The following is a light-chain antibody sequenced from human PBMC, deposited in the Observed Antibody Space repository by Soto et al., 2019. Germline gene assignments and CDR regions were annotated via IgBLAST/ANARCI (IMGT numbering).Light chain of an antibody. CDR1: QGISSS. CDR3: QQYYSYPFT. V-gene: IGKV1-8*01. CDR2: AAS. Sequence: AIRMTQSQSSLSESTGYRATITCRASQGISSSLAWYQQKPGKAPKLLIYAASTLQSGVPSRFSGSGSGTDFTLTISCLQSEDFATYYCQQYYSYPFTFGPGTKVDIK. J-gene: IGKJ3*01.